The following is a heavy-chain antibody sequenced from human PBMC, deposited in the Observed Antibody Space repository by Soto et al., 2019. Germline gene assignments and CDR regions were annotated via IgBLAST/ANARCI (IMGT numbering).Heavy chain of an antibody. D-gene: IGHD6-19*01. CDR2: FDPEDGET. Sequence: ASVKVSCKVSGYTLTELSMHWVRQAPGKGLEWMGGFDPEDGETIYAQKFQGRVTMTEDTSTGTAYMELRSLRSEDTAVYYCATDPPNGSRGWYVPATDGRYYYYGMDVWGQGTTVTVSS. J-gene: IGHJ6*02. CDR3: ATDPPNGSRGWYVPATDGRYYYYGMDV. CDR1: GYTLTELS. V-gene: IGHV1-24*01.